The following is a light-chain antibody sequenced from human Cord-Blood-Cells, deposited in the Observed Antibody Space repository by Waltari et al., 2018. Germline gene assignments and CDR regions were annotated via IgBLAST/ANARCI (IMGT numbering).Light chain of an antibody. CDR3: CSYAGSSTYV. V-gene: IGLV2-23*01. CDR2: EGS. CDR1: SGHVGRYTL. J-gene: IGLJ1*01. Sequence: QSALTHPASVSGSPGQSIPISCTGTSGHVGRYTLVSWYQQHPGKAPKLMIYEGSKRPSGVSNRFSGSKSGNTASLTISGLQAEDEADYYCCSYAGSSTYVFGTGTKVTVL.